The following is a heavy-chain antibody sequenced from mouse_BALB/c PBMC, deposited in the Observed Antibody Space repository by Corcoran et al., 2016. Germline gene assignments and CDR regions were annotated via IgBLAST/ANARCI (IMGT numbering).Heavy chain of an antibody. D-gene: IGHD1-1*01. CDR3: ARDYGSSYYAMDY. J-gene: IGHJ4*01. CDR2: INPYNGAT. V-gene: IGHV1-26*01. Sequence: EVQLQQSGPELVKPGASVKISCKASGYSFTGYYMHWVKQSHVKSLEWIGRINPYNGATSYNQNFKDKASLTVDKSSSTDYMELTSLTSEDSAVYYCARDYGSSYYAMDYWGQGTSVTVSS. CDR1: GYSFTGYY.